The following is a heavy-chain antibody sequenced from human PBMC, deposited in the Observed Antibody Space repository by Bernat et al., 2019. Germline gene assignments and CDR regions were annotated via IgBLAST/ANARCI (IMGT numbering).Heavy chain of an antibody. CDR3: VRDPNRKLDY. Sequence: EVQLLESGGGLVQPGGSLRLSCAASGFTFSSYAMSWVRQAPGKGPVWVSRINTDGTTTNYADSVKGRFTMSRDNAKNIIYLQMNSLRAEDTAVYYCVRDPNRKLDYWGQGTQVTVSP. J-gene: IGHJ4*02. V-gene: IGHV3-74*01. CDR1: GFTFSSYA. CDR2: INTDGTTT. D-gene: IGHD1-1*01.